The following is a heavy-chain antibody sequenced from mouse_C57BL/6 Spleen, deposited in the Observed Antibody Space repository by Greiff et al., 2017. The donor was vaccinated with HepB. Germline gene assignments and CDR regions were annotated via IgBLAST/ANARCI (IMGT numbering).Heavy chain of an antibody. J-gene: IGHJ2*01. CDR1: GFTFSDYY. V-gene: IGHV5-12*01. D-gene: IGHD2-4*01. CDR2: ISNGGGST. CDR3: ARHSDYEALDY. Sequence: EVMLVESGGGLVQPGGSLKLSCAASGFTFSDYYMYWVRQTPEKRLEWVAYISNGGGSTYYPDTVKGRFTISRDNAKNTLYLQMSRLKSEDTAMYYCARHSDYEALDYWGQGTTLTVSS.